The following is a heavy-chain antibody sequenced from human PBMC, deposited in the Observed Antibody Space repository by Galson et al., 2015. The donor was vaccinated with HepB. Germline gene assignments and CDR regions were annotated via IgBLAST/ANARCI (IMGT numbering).Heavy chain of an antibody. V-gene: IGHV4-34*01. Sequence: ETLSLTCAVYGGSFSGYYWSWIRQPPGKGLEWIGEINHSGSTNYNPSLKSRVTISVDTSKNQFSLKLSSVTAADTAVYYCARVGAIAIPAATLYYYYYMDVWGKGTTVTVSS. J-gene: IGHJ6*03. CDR2: INHSGST. CDR1: GGSFSGYY. CDR3: ARVGAIAIPAATLYYYYYMDV. D-gene: IGHD2-2*01.